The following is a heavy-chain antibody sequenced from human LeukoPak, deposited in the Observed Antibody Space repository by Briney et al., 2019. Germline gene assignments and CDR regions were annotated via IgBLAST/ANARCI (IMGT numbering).Heavy chain of an antibody. CDR3: ARDRAEDAFDI. Sequence: GGSLRLSCAASGFTFSSYSMNWVRQAPGKGLEWVSSISSSSSYIYYADSVKGRFTISRDNAKNSLYLQMNSLRAEDTAVYYCARDRAEDAFDIWGQGTMVTVSS. CDR2: ISSSSSYI. CDR1: GFTFSSYS. J-gene: IGHJ3*02. D-gene: IGHD1-14*01. V-gene: IGHV3-21*01.